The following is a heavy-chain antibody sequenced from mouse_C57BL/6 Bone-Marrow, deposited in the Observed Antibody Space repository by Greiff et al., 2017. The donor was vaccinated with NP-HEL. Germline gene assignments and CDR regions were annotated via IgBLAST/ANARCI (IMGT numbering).Heavy chain of an antibody. V-gene: IGHV1-84*01. D-gene: IGHD1-1*01. CDR3: AREIDYYGSSFSYYFDY. CDR2: IYPGSGNT. Sequence: QVQLQQSGPELVKPGASVKISCKASGYTFTDYYINWVKQRPGQGLEWIGWIYPGSGNTKYNEKFKGKATLTVDTSSSTAYMQLSSLTSEDSAVYVCAREIDYYGSSFSYYFDYWGQGTTLTVSS. CDR1: GYTFTDYY. J-gene: IGHJ2*01.